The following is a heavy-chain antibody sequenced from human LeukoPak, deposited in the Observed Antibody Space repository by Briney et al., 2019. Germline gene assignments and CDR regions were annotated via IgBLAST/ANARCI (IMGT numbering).Heavy chain of an antibody. V-gene: IGHV3-48*03. CDR1: GFTFSSYE. CDR2: ISSSGSTI. CDR3: AKPLMLAPDAFDI. D-gene: IGHD2-15*01. Sequence: GGSLRLSCAASGFTFSSYEMNWVRQAPGKGLEWVSYISSSGSTIYYADSVKGRFTISRDNAKNSLYLQMNSLRAEDMALYYCAKPLMLAPDAFDIWGQGTMVTVSS. J-gene: IGHJ3*02.